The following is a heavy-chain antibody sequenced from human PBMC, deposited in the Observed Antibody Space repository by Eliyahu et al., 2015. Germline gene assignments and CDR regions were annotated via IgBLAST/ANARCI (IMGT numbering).Heavy chain of an antibody. Sequence: EVQLVQSGGEVKXPGESLKISCQGSGYSFNPYWIGWVRQMPGKGLEWMGIIYPGNSESRYSPSFRGQVTFSADKAISTAYLQRTSLEVSDTAMYYCARLGSSHANPYARTDAYDIWGQGTMVTVSS. CDR3: ARLGSSHANPYARTDAYDI. CDR2: IYPGNSES. CDR1: GYSFNPYW. V-gene: IGHV5-51*03. D-gene: IGHD2-2*01. J-gene: IGHJ3*02.